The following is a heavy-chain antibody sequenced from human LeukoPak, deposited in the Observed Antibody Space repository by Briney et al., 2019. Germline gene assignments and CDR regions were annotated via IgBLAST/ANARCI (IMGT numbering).Heavy chain of an antibody. D-gene: IGHD3-10*01. Sequence: SETLSLTRADYRGSSSGYYWSGIRQPPGKGLERIGEINQSGSTNYNPSLKSRVTISVDTSKNQLYLKLSAVTAADTAVYYCARGSDPHGSGSYYYYDYYMDVWGKGTTVTGSS. CDR1: RGSSSGYY. CDR3: ARGSDPHGSGSYYYYDYYMDV. J-gene: IGHJ6*03. CDR2: INQSGST. V-gene: IGHV4-34*01.